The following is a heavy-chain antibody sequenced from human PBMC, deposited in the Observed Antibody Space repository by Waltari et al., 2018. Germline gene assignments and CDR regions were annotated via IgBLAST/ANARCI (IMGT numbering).Heavy chain of an antibody. CDR3: ARREHRYFDWSPPIDY. J-gene: IGHJ4*02. V-gene: IGHV4-34*01. CDR2: INHSGST. CDR1: GGSFSGYY. D-gene: IGHD3-9*01. Sequence: QVQLQQWGAGLLKPSETLSLTCAVYGGSFSGYYWSWIRQPPGKGLEWIGEINHSGSTNYNPSLKSRVTISVDTSKNQFSLKLSSVTAADTAVYYCARREHRYFDWSPPIDYWGQGTLVTVSS.